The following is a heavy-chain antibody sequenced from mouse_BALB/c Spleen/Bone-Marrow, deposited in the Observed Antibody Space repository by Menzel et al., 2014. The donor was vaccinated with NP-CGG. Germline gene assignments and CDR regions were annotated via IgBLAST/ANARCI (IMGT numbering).Heavy chain of an antibody. CDR1: GYTFXDYN. D-gene: IGHD2-4*01. J-gene: IGHJ3*01. Sequence: EVQLQQSGPELVKPGASVKISCKASGYTFXDYNMHWVKQNHGKSLEWIGYIYPYNGNTGYNQKFKSKATLTVDNSSSAADIEHCRRTPEDTLDYYCAREVYCDYDVWFANWGQGTLGTVSA. CDR2: IYPYNGNT. CDR3: AREVYCDYDVWFAN. V-gene: IGHV1S29*02.